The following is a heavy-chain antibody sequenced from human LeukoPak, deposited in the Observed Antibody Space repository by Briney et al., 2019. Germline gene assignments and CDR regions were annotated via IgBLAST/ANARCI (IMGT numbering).Heavy chain of an antibody. V-gene: IGHV3-23*01. D-gene: IGHD4-17*01. CDR2: ISGSGGST. CDR3: AKVESVGYGDYYYDMDV. Sequence: GGSLRLSCTASGFTFVDYAMSWVRQAPGKELEWVSAISGSGGSTYYADSVKGRFTISRDNSKNTLYLQMNSLRAEDTAVYYCAKVESVGYGDYYYDMDVWGQGTTVTVSS. J-gene: IGHJ6*02. CDR1: GFTFVDYA.